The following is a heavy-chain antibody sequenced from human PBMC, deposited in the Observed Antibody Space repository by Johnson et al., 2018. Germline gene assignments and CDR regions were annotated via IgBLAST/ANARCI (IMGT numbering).Heavy chain of an antibody. V-gene: IGHV3-30*18. CDR1: GFTFSSYG. CDR3: AKALVEASSMKPYCYNSYMYG. D-gene: IGHD1-26*01. Sequence: QVQLVESGGGVVQPGRSLRLSCAASGFTFSSYGMHWVRQAQGKGLEWVAVISYDGSNKYYADSVKGRFTISRDNFKHTLYLQMKSLRAEDTAVYYCAKALVEASSMKPYCYNSYMYGWGKGTTVTVSS. CDR2: ISYDGSNK. J-gene: IGHJ6*03.